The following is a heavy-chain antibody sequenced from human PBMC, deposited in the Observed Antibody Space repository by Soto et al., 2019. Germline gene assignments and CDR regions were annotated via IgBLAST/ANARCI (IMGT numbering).Heavy chain of an antibody. J-gene: IGHJ4*02. CDR3: AKDRTISTEYYFDY. Sequence: EVQLVESGGGLVQPGRSLRLSCAASGFTFDDYAMHWVRQAPGKGLEWVSGISWNSGSIGYADSVKGRFTISRDNAKNSLYLQMNSLGAEDTALYYCAKDRTISTEYYFDYWGQGTLVTVSS. CDR1: GFTFDDYA. D-gene: IGHD3-3*01. CDR2: ISWNSGSI. V-gene: IGHV3-9*01.